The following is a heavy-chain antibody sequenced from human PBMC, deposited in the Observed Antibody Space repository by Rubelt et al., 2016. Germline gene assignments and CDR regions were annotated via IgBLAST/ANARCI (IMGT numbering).Heavy chain of an antibody. V-gene: IGHV1-24*01. CDR1: GYTLTELS. D-gene: IGHD3-3*01. CDR3: ATIGWEWLLEDY. CDR2: FDPEDGKT. Sequence: QVQLVQSGAEVKKPGASVKVSCKVSGYTLTELSMHWVRLAPGKGLEWMGGFDPEDGKTINEQKCQARVTRTEDTPTGTAYMERSSLRSEETAVYYCATIGWEWLLEDYWGQGTLATVSS. J-gene: IGHJ4*02.